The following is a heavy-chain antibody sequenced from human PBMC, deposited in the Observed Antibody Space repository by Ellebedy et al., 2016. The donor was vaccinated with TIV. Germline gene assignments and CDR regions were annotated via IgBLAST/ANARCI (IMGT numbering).Heavy chain of an antibody. CDR2: IYESGST. J-gene: IGHJ4*02. Sequence: MPSETLSLTCAASGGSINSGGYSWTWIRQPLGKGLEWIGYIYESGSTYYNSALKSRLTISLDRSKNQFSLKLSSVTAADTAVYFCARGADIVFGGFDYWGQGTLVTVSS. D-gene: IGHD2-15*01. CDR1: GGSINSGGYS. CDR3: ARGADIVFGGFDY. V-gene: IGHV4-30-2*01.